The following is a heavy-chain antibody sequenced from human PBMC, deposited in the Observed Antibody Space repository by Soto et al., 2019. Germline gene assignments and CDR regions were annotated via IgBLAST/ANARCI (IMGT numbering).Heavy chain of an antibody. CDR1: GFTFSSYS. D-gene: IGHD2-2*01. CDR3: ARDQAPKYCRSTSCEPATVDY. Sequence: GGSLRLSCAASGFTFSSYSMNWVRQAPGKGLEWVSSISSSSSYIYYADSVEGRFTISRDNAKNSLYLQMNSLRAEDTAVYYCARDQAPKYCRSTSCEPATVDYWGQGTLGTISS. J-gene: IGHJ4*02. CDR2: ISSSSSYI. V-gene: IGHV3-21*01.